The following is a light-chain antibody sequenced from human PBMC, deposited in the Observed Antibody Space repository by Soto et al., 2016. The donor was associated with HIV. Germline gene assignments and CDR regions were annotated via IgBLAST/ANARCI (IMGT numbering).Light chain of an antibody. CDR3: QQYNSYPWT. Sequence: DIQMTQSPSSVSASVGDRVTITCRASQSFSSWLAWYQQKPGKAPKLLIYKASTLETGVPSRFGGSGSGTQFTLTISSLQPDDFATHYCQQYNSYPWTFGQGTKVEIK. CDR2: KAS. CDR1: QSFSSW. V-gene: IGKV1-5*03. J-gene: IGKJ1*01.